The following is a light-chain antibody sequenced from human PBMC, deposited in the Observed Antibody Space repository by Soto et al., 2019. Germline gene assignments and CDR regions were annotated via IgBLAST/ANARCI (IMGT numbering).Light chain of an antibody. CDR1: QSVSSSY. CDR2: GAS. Sequence: EIVLTQSPGTLSLSPGERATLSCRASQSVSSSYLAWYQQKLGQAPRLLIYGASSRATGIPDRFSGSGSGTDFTLTISRLEPEDFAVYYCQQYGYTFGQGTKLEIK. CDR3: QQYGYT. V-gene: IGKV3-20*01. J-gene: IGKJ2*01.